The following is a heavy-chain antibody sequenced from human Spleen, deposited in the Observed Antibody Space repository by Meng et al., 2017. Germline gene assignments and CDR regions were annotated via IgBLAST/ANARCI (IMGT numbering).Heavy chain of an antibody. CDR1: GSTISSYE. CDR3: ARGLEQKKDAFDF. V-gene: IGHV3-48*03. J-gene: IGHJ3*01. D-gene: IGHD1/OR15-1a*01. CDR2: ISSSGSTI. Sequence: SLKISCASSGSTISSYEMNWVRQAPGKGLEWVSYISSSGSTIYYADSVKGRFTISRDNAKNSLYLLMNSLRAEDTAVYYCARGLEQKKDAFDFWGQGTMVTVSS.